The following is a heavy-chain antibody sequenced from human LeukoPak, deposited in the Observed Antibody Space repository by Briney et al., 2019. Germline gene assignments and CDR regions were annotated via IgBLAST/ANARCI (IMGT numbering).Heavy chain of an antibody. Sequence: GGSLRLSCAASGFTFSSYAMSWVRQAPGKGLGWVSAISGSGGNTYYADSVKGRFTISRDNSKNTLYLQMNSLRAEDTAVYYCAKTGYTFYYMDVWGKGTTVTVSS. CDR2: ISGSGGNT. CDR1: GFTFSSYA. D-gene: IGHD6-13*01. V-gene: IGHV3-23*01. CDR3: AKTGYTFYYMDV. J-gene: IGHJ6*03.